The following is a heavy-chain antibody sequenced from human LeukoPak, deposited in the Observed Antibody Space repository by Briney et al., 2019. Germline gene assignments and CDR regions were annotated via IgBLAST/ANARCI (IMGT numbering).Heavy chain of an antibody. CDR1: GFTFRTYA. CDR3: ARGGSGHDFSPNYYYGMDV. D-gene: IGHD5-12*01. CDR2: FGRNGGST. J-gene: IGHJ6*02. Sequence: GGSLRLSCAASGFTFRTYAMHWVRQAPGKGLEYVSAFGRNGGSTYYANSVKGRFTISRDNSKNTLYLQMGSLRAEDSAVYYCARGGSGHDFSPNYYYGMDVWGQGTTVTVSS. V-gene: IGHV3-64*01.